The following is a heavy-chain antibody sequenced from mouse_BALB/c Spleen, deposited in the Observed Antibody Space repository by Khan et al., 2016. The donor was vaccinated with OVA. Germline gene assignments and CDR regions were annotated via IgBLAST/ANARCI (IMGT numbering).Heavy chain of an antibody. Sequence: QVQLKQSGAELARPGASVKMSCKASGYTFTSYSMHWIKQRPGQGLEWIGNINPSNAYTNYNQKFKDKATLTADKSSSTAYMQLSSLTSEDSAVYYWARDFHDYGSRGALDYWGQGTSVTVSS. V-gene: IGHV1-4*01. CDR3: ARDFHDYGSRGALDY. D-gene: IGHD1-1*01. J-gene: IGHJ4*01. CDR2: INPSNAYT. CDR1: GYTFTSYS.